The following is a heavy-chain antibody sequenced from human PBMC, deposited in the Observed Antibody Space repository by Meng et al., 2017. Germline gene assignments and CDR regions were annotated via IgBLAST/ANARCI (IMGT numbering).Heavy chain of an antibody. CDR3: ASIKVDP. Sequence: GQLVGSGGGWVKPGGSLRLSCVASGGTFRNFWMTWVRQAPGKGLEWVSYISSSGSTIYYADSVKGRFTISRDNAKNSLYLQMNSLRAEDTAVYYCASIKVDPWGQGTLVTVSS. CDR2: ISSSGSTI. V-gene: IGHV3-11*01. J-gene: IGHJ5*02. D-gene: IGHD1-14*01. CDR1: GGTFRNFW.